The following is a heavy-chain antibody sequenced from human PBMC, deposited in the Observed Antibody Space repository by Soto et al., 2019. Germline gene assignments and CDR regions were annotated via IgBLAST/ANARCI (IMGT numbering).Heavy chain of an antibody. Sequence: GSLRLSCAASGFTFSSYAMSWVRQAPGKGLEWVSAISGSGGSTYYADSVKGRFTISRDNSKNTLYLQMNSLRAEDTAVYYCAKDDSSGYYYDYWGQGTLVTVSS. CDR2: ISGSGGST. D-gene: IGHD3-22*01. CDR3: AKDDSSGYYYDY. J-gene: IGHJ4*02. V-gene: IGHV3-23*01. CDR1: GFTFSSYA.